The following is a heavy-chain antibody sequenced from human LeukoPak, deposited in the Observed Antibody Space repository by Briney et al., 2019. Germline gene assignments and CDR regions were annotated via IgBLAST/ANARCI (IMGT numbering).Heavy chain of an antibody. D-gene: IGHD4-23*01. CDR2: IYTSGRT. V-gene: IGHV4-61*02. CDR3: ARDNSVEDTAWWFDP. CDR1: GGSISSGSYY. Sequence: SQTLSLTCTVSGGSISSGSYYWSWIRQPAGKGLELIGRIYTSGRTNYNPSLKSRVTISLDTSKNQFSLKLSSVTAADTAVYYCARDNSVEDTAWWFDPWGQGTLVTVSS. J-gene: IGHJ5*02.